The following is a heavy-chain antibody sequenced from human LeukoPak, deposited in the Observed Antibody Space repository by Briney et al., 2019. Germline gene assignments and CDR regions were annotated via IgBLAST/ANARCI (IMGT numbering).Heavy chain of an antibody. J-gene: IGHJ3*02. D-gene: IGHD3-10*01. CDR2: IIPIFGTA. V-gene: IGHV1-69*01. CDR3: ARDLSNYYGSGSYYPKGAFDI. CDR1: GGTFSSYA. Sequence: ASVTVSCKASGGTFSSYAISWVRQAPGQGLEWMGGIIPIFGTANYAQKFQGRVTITADESTSTAYMELSSLRSEDTAVYYCARDLSNYYGSGSYYPKGAFDIWGQGTMVTVSS.